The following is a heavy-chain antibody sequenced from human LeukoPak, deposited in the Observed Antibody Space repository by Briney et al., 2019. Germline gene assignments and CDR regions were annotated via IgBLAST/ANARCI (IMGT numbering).Heavy chain of an antibody. Sequence: SETLSLTCAVSGGSISSSNWWSWVRQPPGKGLEWIGEIYHSGSTNYNPSLKSRVTISVDTSKNQFSLKLSSVTAADTAVYYCARDSGYYDSSGYWAPVGSMDVWGQGTTVTVSS. D-gene: IGHD3-22*01. CDR3: ARDSGYYDSSGYWAPVGSMDV. CDR2: IYHSGST. V-gene: IGHV4-4*02. CDR1: GGSISSSNW. J-gene: IGHJ6*02.